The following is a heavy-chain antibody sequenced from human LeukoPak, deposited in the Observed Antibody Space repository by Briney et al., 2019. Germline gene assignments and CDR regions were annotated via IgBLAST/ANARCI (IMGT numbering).Heavy chain of an antibody. CDR2: IYPGDSDT. Sequence: GESLKISCKGSGYSFTSYWIGWVRQMPGKGLEWMGIIYPGDSDTRYSPSFQGQVTISADKSISTAYLQWSSLKASDTAMYYCARLGYYYGSGRVYGMDVWGQGTTVTVSS. CDR1: GYSFTSYW. V-gene: IGHV5-51*01. D-gene: IGHD3-10*01. CDR3: ARLGYYYGSGRVYGMDV. J-gene: IGHJ6*02.